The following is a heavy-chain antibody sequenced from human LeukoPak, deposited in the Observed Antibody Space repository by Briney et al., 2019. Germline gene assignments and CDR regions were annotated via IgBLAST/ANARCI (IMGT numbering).Heavy chain of an antibody. CDR1: GYTFTTYG. V-gene: IGHV1-18*01. D-gene: IGHD3-10*01. J-gene: IGHJ3*02. CDR3: ARGGSITTIRGVIITDAFDI. CDR2: ISAYNGNT. Sequence: ASVKVSFKASGYTFTTYGIIWVRQAPGQGLEWMGWISAYNGNTNYAQKLQGRVTMTTDTSTTTAYMELRSLRSDDTGVYYCARGGSITTIRGVIITDAFDIWGKGTMVTVSS.